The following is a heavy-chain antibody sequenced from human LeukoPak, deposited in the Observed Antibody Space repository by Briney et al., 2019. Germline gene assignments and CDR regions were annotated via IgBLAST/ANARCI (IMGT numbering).Heavy chain of an antibody. V-gene: IGHV3-30*02. Sequence: PGGSLRLSCAASGFTFSSYGMYWVRQAPGKGLEWVAFILFDGSNKYYADSVKGRFTISRDNSKNTLYLQMNSLRGEDTAVYYCAKDFRWSRSSGYFDHWGQGTLVTVSS. D-gene: IGHD6-6*01. CDR1: GFTFSSYG. CDR3: AKDFRWSRSSGYFDH. CDR2: ILFDGSNK. J-gene: IGHJ4*02.